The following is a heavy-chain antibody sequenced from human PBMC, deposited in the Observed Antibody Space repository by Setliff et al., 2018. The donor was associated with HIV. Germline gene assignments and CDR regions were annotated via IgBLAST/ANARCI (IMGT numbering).Heavy chain of an antibody. J-gene: IGHJ6*03. D-gene: IGHD4-4*01. V-gene: IGHV1-46*01. Sequence: ASVKVSCKASGYAFTSQFMHWVRQAPGQGLEWMGIISPSGDRTTYAQRFRGRVTMTSDTSTGTVYMELSSLRSEDTAVYYCARGGYSEYSPYYYYHMDVWGKGTTVTVSS. CDR1: GYAFTSQF. CDR2: ISPSGDRT. CDR3: ARGGYSEYSPYYYYHMDV.